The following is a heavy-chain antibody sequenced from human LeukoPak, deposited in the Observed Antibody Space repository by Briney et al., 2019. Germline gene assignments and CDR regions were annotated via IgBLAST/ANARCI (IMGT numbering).Heavy chain of an antibody. D-gene: IGHD6-6*01. J-gene: IGHJ4*02. CDR2: ISGSGGSA. CDR3: AKMGAARRYFDY. V-gene: IGHV3-23*01. Sequence: GGSLRLSCAASGFTFSSYAMSWVRQAPGKGLEWVSAISGSGGSAYYADSVKGRFTISRDNSKNTLYLQMNSLRAEDTAVYYCAKMGAARRYFDYWGQGTLVTVSS. CDR1: GFTFSSYA.